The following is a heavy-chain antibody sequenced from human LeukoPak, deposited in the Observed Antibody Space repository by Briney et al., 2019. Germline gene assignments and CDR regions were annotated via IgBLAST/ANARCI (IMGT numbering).Heavy chain of an antibody. CDR1: GGSLSSYY. CDR2: IYYSGST. V-gene: IGHV4-59*08. Sequence: SETLSLTRTVSGGSLSSYYRSWIRQPPGEGLEWVGCIYYSGSTNYNPSLKSRVTISVDTSKNQFSLKLSSVTAADTAVYYCARILTGYGSSYYYYGMDVWGQGTTVTVSS. J-gene: IGHJ6*02. D-gene: IGHD3-9*01. CDR3: ARILTGYGSSYYYYGMDV.